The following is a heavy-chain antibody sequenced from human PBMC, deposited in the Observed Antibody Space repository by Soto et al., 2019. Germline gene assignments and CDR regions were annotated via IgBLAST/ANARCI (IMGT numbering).Heavy chain of an antibody. CDR2: ISGGSHST. D-gene: IGHD6-25*01. V-gene: IGHV3-23*01. Sequence: EVQLLESGGGFVQPGGSLRLSCSASGFNFNMFAMTWVRQAPGKGLEWVSTISGGSHSTYYADSHKGRFSISRDNSKNTMYLQTGRLRAEDTAIYYSGKNRVTIAALDSWGQGALVSVSS. CDR1: GFNFNMFA. CDR3: GKNRVTIAALDS. J-gene: IGHJ4*02.